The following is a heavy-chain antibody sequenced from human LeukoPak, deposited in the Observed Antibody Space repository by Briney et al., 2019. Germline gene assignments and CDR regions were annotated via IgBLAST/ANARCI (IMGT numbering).Heavy chain of an antibody. V-gene: IGHV1-18*01. D-gene: IGHD3-22*01. CDR1: GNTFTNNG. CDR3: ARDTLRSGYVDY. Sequence: ASVKVSCKASGNTFTNNGTSWVRQAPGQGLEWMGWISAYNGNTNYAQKLQGRVTMTTDTSTSTAYMELRSLRSDDTAVYYCARDTLRSGYVDYWGQGTLVTVSS. CDR2: ISAYNGNT. J-gene: IGHJ4*02.